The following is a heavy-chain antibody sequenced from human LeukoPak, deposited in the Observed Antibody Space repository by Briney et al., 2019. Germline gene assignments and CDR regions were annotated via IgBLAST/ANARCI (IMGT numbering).Heavy chain of an antibody. Sequence: GGSLRLSCAASGFTFSSYGMHWVRQAPGKGLEWVSNIKQDGSEKYYVDSVKGRFTISRDNAKNSLYLQMNSLRAEDTAVYYCARPGQGDAFDIWGQGTMVTVSS. J-gene: IGHJ3*02. V-gene: IGHV3-7*01. CDR1: GFTFSSYG. CDR2: IKQDGSEK. CDR3: ARPGQGDAFDI.